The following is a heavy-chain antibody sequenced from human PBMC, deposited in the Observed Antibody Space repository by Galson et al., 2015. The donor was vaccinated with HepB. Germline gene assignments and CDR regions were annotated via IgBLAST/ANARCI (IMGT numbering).Heavy chain of an antibody. J-gene: IGHJ4*02. D-gene: IGHD6-13*01. CDR1: GFTFSSYA. CDR3: ARDRYSTRVFDY. V-gene: IGHV3-30*04. Sequence: SLRLSCAASGFTFSSYAMHWVRQAPGKGLEWVAVISYDGSNKYYADSVKGRFTISRDNSKNTLYLQMNSLRAEDTAVYYCARDRYSTRVFDYWGQGTLVTVSS. CDR2: ISYDGSNK.